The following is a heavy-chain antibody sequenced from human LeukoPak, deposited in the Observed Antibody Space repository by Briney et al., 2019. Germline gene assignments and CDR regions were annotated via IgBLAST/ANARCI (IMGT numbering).Heavy chain of an antibody. J-gene: IGHJ4*02. V-gene: IGHV4-30-4*01. D-gene: IGHD3-22*01. CDR1: GGSISSGDYY. Sequence: PSETLSLTCTVSGGSISSGDYYWSWIRQPPGKGLEWIGYIYYSGSTYYNPSLKSRVTISVDTSKNQFSLKLSSVTAADTAVYYCARDRGYDSSGYYDCWGQGTLVTVSS. CDR3: ARDRGYDSSGYYDC. CDR2: IYYSGST.